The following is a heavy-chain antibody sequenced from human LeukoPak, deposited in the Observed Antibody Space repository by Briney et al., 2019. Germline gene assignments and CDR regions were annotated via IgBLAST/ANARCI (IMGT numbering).Heavy chain of an antibody. Sequence: GGSLSLSCAASGFTFSSYAMSWVRQATGKGLEWVSAISGSGGSTYYADSEKGRFTISRDNSKNTLYLQMNSLRAEDTAVYYCAKAKEPAYTPFDYWGQGTLVTVSS. V-gene: IGHV3-23*01. D-gene: IGHD1-14*01. J-gene: IGHJ4*02. CDR2: ISGSGGST. CDR3: AKAKEPAYTPFDY. CDR1: GFTFSSYA.